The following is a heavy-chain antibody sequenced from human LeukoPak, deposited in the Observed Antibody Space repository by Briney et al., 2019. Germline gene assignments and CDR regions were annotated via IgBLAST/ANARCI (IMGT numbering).Heavy chain of an antibody. D-gene: IGHD5-18*01. CDR2: ISDDGSNT. CDR3: AKDADTATIIYWYFDL. J-gene: IGHJ2*01. Sequence: GGSLRLSCTASGFTLSSFGMHWVRQAPGKGLEWVAVISDDGSNTYYADSVKGLFTISRDNSKNTLYLQLNSLRAEDTAVYYCAKDADTATIIYWYFDLWGRGTLVTVSS. V-gene: IGHV3-30*18. CDR1: GFTLSSFG.